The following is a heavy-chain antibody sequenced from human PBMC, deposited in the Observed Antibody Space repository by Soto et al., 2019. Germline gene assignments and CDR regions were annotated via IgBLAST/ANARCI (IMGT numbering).Heavy chain of an antibody. Sequence: GASVKVSCKASGYTFTSYAMHWVRQAPGQRLEWMGWINAGNGNTKYSQKFQGRVTITRDTSASTAYMELSSLRSEDTAVYYCARGGLIAARQIGNYYGMDVWGQGTTVTVSS. J-gene: IGHJ6*02. V-gene: IGHV1-3*01. CDR3: ARGGLIAARQIGNYYGMDV. CDR2: INAGNGNT. D-gene: IGHD6-6*01. CDR1: GYTFTSYA.